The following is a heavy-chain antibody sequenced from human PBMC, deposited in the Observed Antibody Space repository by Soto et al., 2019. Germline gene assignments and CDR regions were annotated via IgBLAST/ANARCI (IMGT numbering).Heavy chain of an antibody. CDR3: AKDRYDSSPKSLAPIDY. Sequence: QPXGSLKLSCAASGFTFSSYAMSWVRQAPGKGLEWVSAISGSGGSTYYADSVKGRFTISRDNSKNTLYLQMNSLRAEDTAVYYCAKDRYDSSPKSLAPIDYWGQGTLVTVSS. CDR2: ISGSGGST. CDR1: GFTFSSYA. V-gene: IGHV3-23*01. J-gene: IGHJ4*02. D-gene: IGHD3-22*01.